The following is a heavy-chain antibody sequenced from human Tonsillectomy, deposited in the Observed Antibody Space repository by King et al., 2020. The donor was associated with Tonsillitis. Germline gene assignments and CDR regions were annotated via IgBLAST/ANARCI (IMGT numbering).Heavy chain of an antibody. CDR1: GFSFSDYG. J-gene: IGHJ4*02. D-gene: IGHD1-14*01. CDR3: AKDQAGG. V-gene: IGHV3-30*02. CDR2: VRYDGANS. Sequence: VQLVESGGGVVQPGGSLRLSCAASGFSFSDYGMHWFRQAPGKGLQWVAFVRYDGANSFYTESVRGRFTISRDNSQNTVFLQMNSLRAEDTAMYYCAKDQAGGWGQGPLVTVSS.